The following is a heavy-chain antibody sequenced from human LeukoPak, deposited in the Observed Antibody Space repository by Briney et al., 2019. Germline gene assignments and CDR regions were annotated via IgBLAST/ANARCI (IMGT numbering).Heavy chain of an antibody. CDR1: GGSFSGYY. CDR2: INHSGST. Sequence: SSETLSLTCAVYGGSFSGYYWSWIRQPPGKGLEWIGEINHSGSTNYNPSLKSRVTISVDTSKNQFSLKLSSVTAADTAVYYCARGYCSGGSCRSGRYYYYGMDVWGQGTTVTVSS. D-gene: IGHD2-15*01. J-gene: IGHJ6*02. CDR3: ARGYCSGGSCRSGRYYYYGMDV. V-gene: IGHV4-34*01.